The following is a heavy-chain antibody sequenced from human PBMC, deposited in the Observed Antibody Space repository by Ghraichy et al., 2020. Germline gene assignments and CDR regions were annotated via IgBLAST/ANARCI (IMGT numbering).Heavy chain of an antibody. Sequence: SETLSLTCTVSGGSISSYYWSWIRQPPGKGLEWIGYIYYSGSTNYNPSLKSRVTISVDTSKNQFSLKLSSVTAADTAVYYCARVVRGVRPYYFDYWGQGTLVTVSS. D-gene: IGHD3-10*01. CDR1: GGSISSYY. CDR2: IYYSGST. J-gene: IGHJ4*02. V-gene: IGHV4-59*01. CDR3: ARVVRGVRPYYFDY.